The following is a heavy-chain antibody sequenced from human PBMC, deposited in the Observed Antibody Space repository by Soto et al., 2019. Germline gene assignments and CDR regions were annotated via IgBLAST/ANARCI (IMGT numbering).Heavy chain of an antibody. V-gene: IGHV4-39*01. CDR2: IYYSGST. Sequence: SETLSLTCTVSGGSISSSSYYWGWIRQPPGKGLEWIGSIYYSGSTYYNPSLKSRVTISVDTSKNQFSLKLSSVTAADTAVYYCARQESAGTTSFWSRVGLTFDPWGQGTLVTVSS. CDR3: ARQESAGTTSFWSRVGLTFDP. D-gene: IGHD1-1*01. J-gene: IGHJ5*02. CDR1: GGSISSSSYY.